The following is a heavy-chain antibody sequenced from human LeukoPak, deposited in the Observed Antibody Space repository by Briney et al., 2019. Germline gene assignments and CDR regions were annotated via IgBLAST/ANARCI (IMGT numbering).Heavy chain of an antibody. J-gene: IGHJ3*02. CDR3: ARASITRVAFDI. Sequence: SETLSLTCTVSGGSISSSSYYWGWIRQPPGKGLEWIGSIYYSGSTYYNPSLKSRVTISVDTSKNQFSLKLSSVAAADTAVYYCARASITRVAFDIWGQGTMVTVSS. D-gene: IGHD3-10*01. V-gene: IGHV4-39*07. CDR2: IYYSGST. CDR1: GGSISSSSYY.